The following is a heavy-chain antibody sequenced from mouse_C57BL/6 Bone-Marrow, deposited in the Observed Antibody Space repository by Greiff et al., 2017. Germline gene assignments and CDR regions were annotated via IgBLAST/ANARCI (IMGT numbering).Heavy chain of an antibody. CDR1: GYTFTSYW. D-gene: IGHD1-1*01. Sequence: QVQLKQPGTELVKPGASVKLSCKASGYTFTSYWMHWVKQRPGQGLEWIGNINPCTGGTNYNEKFKSKATLPVDKSSSTAYMQLSSRTSEDSAGYYCARRSTTVFDHFDYWGQGTTRTVSS. CDR2: INPCTGGT. CDR3: ARRSTTVFDHFDY. V-gene: IGHV1-53*01. J-gene: IGHJ2*01.